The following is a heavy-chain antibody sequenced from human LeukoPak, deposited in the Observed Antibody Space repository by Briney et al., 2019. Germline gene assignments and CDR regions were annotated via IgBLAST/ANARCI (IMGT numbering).Heavy chain of an antibody. V-gene: IGHV3-23*01. CDR3: AKRGSGDYFDY. CDR2: ISGTGGST. J-gene: IGHJ4*02. CDR1: GFTFPAYA. D-gene: IGHD3-16*01. Sequence: PGGSLRLSCAASGFTFPAYAMNWVRQAPGKGLEWVSVISGTGGSTYYADSVKGRFTISRDNSKNTLNLQMNSLRAEDTAVYYCAKRGSGDYFDYWGQGTLVTASS.